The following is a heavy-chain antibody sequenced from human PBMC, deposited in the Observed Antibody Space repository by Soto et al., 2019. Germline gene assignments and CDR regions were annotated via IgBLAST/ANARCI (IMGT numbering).Heavy chain of an antibody. CDR3: ARRGDGYNYYYGMDV. Sequence: PSETLSLTCTVSGTSISSYYWSWIRQPPGKGLEWIGYIYYSGSTNYNPSLKSRVTISVDTSKNQFSLKLSSVTAADTAVYYCARRGDGYNYYYGMDVWGQGTTVTVSS. J-gene: IGHJ6*02. CDR1: GTSISSYY. CDR2: IYYSGST. D-gene: IGHD3-10*01. V-gene: IGHV4-59*01.